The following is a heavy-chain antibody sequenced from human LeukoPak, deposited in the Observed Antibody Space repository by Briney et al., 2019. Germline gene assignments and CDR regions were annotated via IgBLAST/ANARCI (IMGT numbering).Heavy chain of an antibody. V-gene: IGHV3-48*01. CDR3: AREGGFDY. D-gene: IGHD3-16*01. J-gene: IGHJ4*02. CDR1: GFTFSSYS. CDR2: INSGSSSI. Sequence: PGGSLRLSCAASGFTFSSYSMNWVRQAPGKGLEWVSYINSGSSSIYYADSVKGRFTISRDNAKNSLYLQMNSLGAEDTAVYYCAREGGFDYWGQGTLVTVSS.